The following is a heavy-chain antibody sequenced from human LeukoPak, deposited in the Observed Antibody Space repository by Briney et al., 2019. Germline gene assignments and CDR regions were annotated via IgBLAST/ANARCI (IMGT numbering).Heavy chain of an antibody. Sequence: GGSLRLSCAASGFTFSSHQMHWVRQAPGKGLEYVSAISGNGGNTYYANSAKGRFTISRDNSKNTLYLQMGSLRPEDMAVYYCARRFTGVNYGAYDMWGQGTMVTVSS. D-gene: IGHD1-7*01. J-gene: IGHJ3*02. CDR1: GFTFSSHQ. CDR3: ARRFTGVNYGAYDM. CDR2: ISGNGGNT. V-gene: IGHV3-64*01.